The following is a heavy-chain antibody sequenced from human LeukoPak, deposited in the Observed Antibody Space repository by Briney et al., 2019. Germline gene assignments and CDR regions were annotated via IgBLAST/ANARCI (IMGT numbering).Heavy chain of an antibody. J-gene: IGHJ4*02. CDR1: GGSISSGDYY. CDR2: IYYSGST. Sequence: SETLSLTCTVSGGSISSGDYYWSWIRQPPGKGLEWIGYIYYSGSTYYNPSLKSRVTISVDTSKNQFSLKLSSVTAADTAVYYCARLYYDFWGGYHDDYWGQGTLVTVSS. CDR3: ARLYYDFWGGYHDDY. D-gene: IGHD3-3*01. V-gene: IGHV4-30-4*01.